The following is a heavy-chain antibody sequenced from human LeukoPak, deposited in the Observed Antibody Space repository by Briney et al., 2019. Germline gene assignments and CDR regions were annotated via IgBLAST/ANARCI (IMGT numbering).Heavy chain of an antibody. CDR2: INHSGST. V-gene: IGHV4-34*01. CDR3: ARGCRSSCYLGPPLPEY. CDR1: GGSFSGYY. D-gene: IGHD2-2*01. J-gene: IGHJ4*02. Sequence: SETLSLTCAVYGGSFSGYYWSWIRQPPGKGLEWIGEINHSGSTNYNPSLKSRVTISVDTSKNQFSLKLSSVTAADTAVYYCARGCRSSCYLGPPLPEYWGQGTLVTVSS.